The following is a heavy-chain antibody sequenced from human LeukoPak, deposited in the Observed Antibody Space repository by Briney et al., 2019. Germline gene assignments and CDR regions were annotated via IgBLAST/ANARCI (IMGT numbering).Heavy chain of an antibody. Sequence: PGGSLRLSCAASGFTFDDYAMYWVRQAPGKGLEWVSGISWNGGNIGYADSVKGRFIISRDNARNSLYLQMNSLRAEDMALYYCAKGGIAVAGTWFDPWGQGTLVTVSS. CDR2: ISWNGGNI. CDR3: AKGGIAVAGTWFDP. CDR1: GFTFDDYA. V-gene: IGHV3-9*03. D-gene: IGHD6-19*01. J-gene: IGHJ5*02.